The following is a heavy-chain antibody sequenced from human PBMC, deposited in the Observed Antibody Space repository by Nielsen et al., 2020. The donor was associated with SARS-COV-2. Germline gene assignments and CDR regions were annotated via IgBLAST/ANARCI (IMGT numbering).Heavy chain of an antibody. D-gene: IGHD6-13*01. CDR2: ISGSGGST. J-gene: IGHJ6*03. V-gene: IGHV3-23*01. CDR3: AKARVGQPYYYYYMDV. Sequence: GESLKISCAASGFTFSGYAMSWVRQAPGKGLEWVSAISGSGGSTYYADSVKGRFTISRDNSKNTLYLQMSSLRAEDTAVYYCAKARVGQPYYYYYMDVWGKGTTVTVSS. CDR1: GFTFSGYA.